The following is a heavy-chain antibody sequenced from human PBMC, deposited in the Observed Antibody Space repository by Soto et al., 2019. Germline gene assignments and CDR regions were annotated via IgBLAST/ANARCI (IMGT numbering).Heavy chain of an antibody. V-gene: IGHV3-7*01. CDR1: GFTFSSYW. J-gene: IGHJ4*02. CDR3: ARDTDGLHY. CDR2: IDPDGSEK. Sequence: GGSLRLSCAASGFTFSSYWMNWVRQAPGKGLEWVADIDPDGSEKYYVDSVKGRFTVSRDNAKSTLYLQMNSLRAEDTAVYYCARDTDGLHYWGQGTLVTVSS.